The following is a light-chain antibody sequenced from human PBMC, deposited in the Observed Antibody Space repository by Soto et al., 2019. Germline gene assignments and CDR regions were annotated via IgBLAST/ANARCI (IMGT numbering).Light chain of an antibody. CDR1: QTISSW. J-gene: IGKJ1*01. CDR3: QHYNSYSEA. Sequence: IQMTQSPSTLSGSVGDRVTITCRASQTISSWLAWYQQKPGKAPKLLIYKASTLKSGVPSRFSGSASGTEFTRTSSSLQPDDFATYYCQHYNSYSEALGQGTKVDLK. CDR2: KAS. V-gene: IGKV1-5*03.